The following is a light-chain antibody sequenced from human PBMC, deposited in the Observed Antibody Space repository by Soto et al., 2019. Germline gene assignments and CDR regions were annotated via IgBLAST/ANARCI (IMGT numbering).Light chain of an antibody. CDR3: ASLTTTNFV. Sequence: QSALTQPASVSGSPVQSITISCTGTSSDVGAYNLVSWYQHLPDKAPKLIISEVTNRPSGVSDRFSGSKSGNTASLTISGLQAEDEADYYCASLTTTNFVFGSGTKLTVL. V-gene: IGLV2-14*01. J-gene: IGLJ1*01. CDR2: EVT. CDR1: SSDVGAYNL.